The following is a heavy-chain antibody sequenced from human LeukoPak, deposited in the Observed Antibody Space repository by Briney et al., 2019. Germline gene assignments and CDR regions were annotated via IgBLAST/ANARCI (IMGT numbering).Heavy chain of an antibody. D-gene: IGHD6-13*01. CDR3: AKMAAPFRSSWYFDY. V-gene: IGHV3-7*01. Sequence: PGGSLRLSCAASGFTFSTYWISWVRQAPGKGLEWVANIKQDGSEKYYVDSVKGRFTISRDNAKNSLYLQMNTLRPEDTAVYYCAKMAAPFRSSWYFDYWGQGTLVTVSS. CDR1: GFTFSTYW. CDR2: IKQDGSEK. J-gene: IGHJ4*02.